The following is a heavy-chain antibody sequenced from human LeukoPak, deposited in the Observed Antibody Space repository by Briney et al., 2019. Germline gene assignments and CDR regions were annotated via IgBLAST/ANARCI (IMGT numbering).Heavy chain of an antibody. CDR3: ARVKSTVTSFDI. V-gene: IGHV4-59*01. CDR1: GGSISSYY. D-gene: IGHD2/OR15-2a*01. J-gene: IGHJ3*02. Sequence: PSETLSLTCTVSGGSISSYYGSWIRQSPGKGLEWIANIHYTGTPYYNPSLQSRVTISVDMSKNQFSLKLSTVTAADTAVYYCARVKSTVTSFDIWGQGTMVTVSS. CDR2: IHYTGTP.